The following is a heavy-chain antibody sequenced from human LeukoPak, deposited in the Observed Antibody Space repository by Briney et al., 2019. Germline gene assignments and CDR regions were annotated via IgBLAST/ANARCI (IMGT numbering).Heavy chain of an antibody. CDR1: GGTFSSYT. Sequence: SVKVSCKASGGTFSSYTISWVRQAPGQGLEWMGRIIPILGIANYAQKFQGRVTITADKSTSTAYMELSSLRSEDTAVYYCARVYCSSTSCYAYYYYGMDVWGQGTTVTVSS. CDR2: IIPILGIA. J-gene: IGHJ6*02. V-gene: IGHV1-69*02. D-gene: IGHD2-2*01. CDR3: ARVYCSSTSCYAYYYYGMDV.